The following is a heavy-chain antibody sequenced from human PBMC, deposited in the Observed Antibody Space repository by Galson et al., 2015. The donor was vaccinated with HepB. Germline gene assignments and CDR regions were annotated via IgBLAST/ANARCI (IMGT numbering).Heavy chain of an antibody. CDR1: GFTFSSYA. D-gene: IGHD6-19*01. Sequence: SLRLSCAASGFTFSSYAMHWVRQAPGKGLEWVAVISYDGSNKYYADSVKGRFTISRDNSKNTLYLQMNSLRAEDTAVYYCARGTVAHKIYYFDYWGQGTLVTVSS. CDR3: ARGTVAHKIYYFDY. V-gene: IGHV3-30*04. CDR2: ISYDGSNK. J-gene: IGHJ4*02.